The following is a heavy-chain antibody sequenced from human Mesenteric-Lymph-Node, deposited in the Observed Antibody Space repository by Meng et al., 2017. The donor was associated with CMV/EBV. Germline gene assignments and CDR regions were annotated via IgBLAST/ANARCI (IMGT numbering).Heavy chain of an antibody. CDR3: ARDYSGSYFFFDY. CDR2: ISGSGGST. D-gene: IGHD1-26*01. Sequence: GGSLRLSCAASGFTFSSYAMSWVRQAPGKGLEWVSAISGSGGSTYYADSVKGRFTISRDNSKNTLYLQMNSLRAEDTAVYYCARDYSGSYFFFDYWGQGTLVTVSS. J-gene: IGHJ4*02. V-gene: IGHV3-23*01. CDR1: GFTFSSYA.